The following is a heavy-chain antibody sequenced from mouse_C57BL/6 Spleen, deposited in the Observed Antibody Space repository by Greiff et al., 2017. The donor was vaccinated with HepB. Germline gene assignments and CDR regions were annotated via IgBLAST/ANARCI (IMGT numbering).Heavy chain of an antibody. CDR2: INPSTGGT. CDR1: GYSFTGYY. Sequence: EVQLQQSGPELVKPGASVKISCKASGYSFTGYYMNWVKQSPEKSLEWIGEINPSTGGTTYNQKFKAKATLTVDKSSSTAYMQLKSLTSEDSAVYYCAREDYDYDGRRLAWFAYWGQGTLVTVSA. V-gene: IGHV1-42*01. D-gene: IGHD2-4*01. J-gene: IGHJ3*01. CDR3: AREDYDYDGRRLAWFAY.